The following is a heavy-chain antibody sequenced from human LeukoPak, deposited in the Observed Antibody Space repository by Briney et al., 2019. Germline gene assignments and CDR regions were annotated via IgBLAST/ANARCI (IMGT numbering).Heavy chain of an antibody. Sequence: SETLSLTCTVSGDSISSYSWSWIRQPAGKGLEWIGRMYTSGSTNSHPSLKNRVTMSVDTSKSEFSLKLSSVTAADTAVYYCARDYEGWGKTDVFDIWGQGTMVTVSS. CDR3: ARDYEGWGKTDVFDI. D-gene: IGHD3-16*01. J-gene: IGHJ3*02. CDR1: GDSISSYS. CDR2: MYTSGST. V-gene: IGHV4-4*07.